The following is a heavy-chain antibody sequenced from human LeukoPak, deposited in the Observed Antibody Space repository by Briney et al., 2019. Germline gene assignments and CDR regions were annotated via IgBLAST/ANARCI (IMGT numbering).Heavy chain of an antibody. J-gene: IGHJ6*02. V-gene: IGHV3-21*01. Sequence: GGSLRLSCVSFGSSLDDDHMNWMNWVRQAPGKVLEWVSSISSRSTFIYYGESVKGRFTVSRDNAKNSLYLHMNSLRVEDTGVYYCASRSLPATFYGMAVWGQGTTVTVAS. CDR2: ISSRSTFI. CDR1: GSSLDDDH. D-gene: IGHD1-14*01. CDR3: ASRSLPATFYGMAV.